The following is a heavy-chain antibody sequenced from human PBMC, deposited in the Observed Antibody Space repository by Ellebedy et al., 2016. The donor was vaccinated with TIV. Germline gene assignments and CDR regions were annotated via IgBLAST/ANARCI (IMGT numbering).Heavy chain of an antibody. D-gene: IGHD6-19*01. CDR1: GGSISSSY. Sequence: SETLSLTCTVSGGSISSSYWSWIRQPAGKGLEWIGRIYTSGSTNYNPSLKSRVTISVDTSKTQFSLKLSSVTAADTAVYYCARREEVAGTRGAFDIWGQGTMVTVSS. CDR2: IYTSGST. J-gene: IGHJ3*02. V-gene: IGHV4-4*07. CDR3: ARREEVAGTRGAFDI.